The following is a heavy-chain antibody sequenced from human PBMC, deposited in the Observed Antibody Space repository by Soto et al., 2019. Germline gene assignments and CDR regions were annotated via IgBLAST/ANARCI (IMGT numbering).Heavy chain of an antibody. V-gene: IGHV5-10-1*01. J-gene: IGHJ4*02. CDR3: ARHGDISTRRSANDY. CDR2: IDPSDSYT. Sequence: RESLKISCKGSGYSFTTYWISWVRQMPGKGLEWMGRIDPSDSYTNYSPSFRGHVTISTDKSISTAYLQWSSLKASDTAMYYCARHGDISTRRSANDYWGQGALVTVSS. D-gene: IGHD6-6*01. CDR1: GYSFTTYW.